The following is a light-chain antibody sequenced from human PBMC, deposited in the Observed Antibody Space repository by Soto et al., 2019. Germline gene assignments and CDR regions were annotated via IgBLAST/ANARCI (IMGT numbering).Light chain of an antibody. CDR3: QQYGSSPYT. Sequence: EIVLTQSPGTLSLSPGERATLSCRASQSVSSNYLAWYQQKPGQAPRLLIYGASSRATGIPDTFSGSGSGTDFTLTISRLEPEDFAVFYCQQYGSSPYTFGQGTQLEIK. CDR1: QSVSSNY. V-gene: IGKV3-20*01. CDR2: GAS. J-gene: IGKJ2*01.